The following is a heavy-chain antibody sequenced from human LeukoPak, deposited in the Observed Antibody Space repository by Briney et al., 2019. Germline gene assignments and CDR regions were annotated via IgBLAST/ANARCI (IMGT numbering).Heavy chain of an antibody. CDR1: GFTFSSYS. CDR3: ARGGIFGVVIYDY. D-gene: IGHD3-3*01. CDR2: ISSISSYI. Sequence: GGSLRLSCAASGFTFSSYSMNWVRQAPGKGLEWVSFISSISSYIYYADSVKGRFTISRDNAKNSLYLQMNSLRADDTAVYYCARGGIFGVVIYDYWGQGTLVTVSS. V-gene: IGHV3-21*01. J-gene: IGHJ4*02.